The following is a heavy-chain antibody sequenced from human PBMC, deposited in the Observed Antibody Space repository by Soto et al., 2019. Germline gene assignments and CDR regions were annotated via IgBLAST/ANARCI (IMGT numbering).Heavy chain of an antibody. D-gene: IGHD2-15*01. J-gene: IGHJ3*02. Sequence: EVQLLESGGGLVQPGGSLRLSCAASGFTFTSYAMSWVRQAPVKGLEWVSAISGSGGTTYYAGSVKGRFTISRDNSKNTVYLHMNSLIADYIAVYYCAKGVGCSGANCYLVHAFDIWGQWTMVTVSS. CDR1: GFTFTSYA. CDR3: AKGVGCSGANCYLVHAFDI. V-gene: IGHV3-23*01. CDR2: ISGSGGTT.